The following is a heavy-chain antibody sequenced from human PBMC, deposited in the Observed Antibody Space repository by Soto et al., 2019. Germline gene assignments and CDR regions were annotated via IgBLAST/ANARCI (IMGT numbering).Heavy chain of an antibody. V-gene: IGHV3-23*01. CDR2: FGGSGGT. CDR1: GFIFSNYA. CDR3: AKSQSSLYYMDV. J-gene: IGHJ6*03. Sequence: SLRLSCVGSGFIFSNYAMAWVRQAPGKGLEWVSGFGGSGGTYYADSVKGRYTISRDNSKNTLYLQMNSLRVEDTAVYYCAKSQSSLYYMDVWGKGTAVTVSS.